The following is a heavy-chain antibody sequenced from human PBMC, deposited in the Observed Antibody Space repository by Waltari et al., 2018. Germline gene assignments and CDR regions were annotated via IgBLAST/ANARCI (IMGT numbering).Heavy chain of an antibody. CDR2: IGSSGRNT. V-gene: IGHV3-23*01. CDR1: GFPFSSYC. D-gene: IGHD2-2*01. Sequence: EVQLLESGGGLVQPGGSLRLSCAASGFPFSSYCMSWVRGAPGKGLEWVSVIGSSGRNTYYADSVKGRFTISRDDSKNTLYLQMNSLRAEDTAVYYCAKGPAARTNWFDPWGQGTLVTVSS. CDR3: AKGPAARTNWFDP. J-gene: IGHJ5*02.